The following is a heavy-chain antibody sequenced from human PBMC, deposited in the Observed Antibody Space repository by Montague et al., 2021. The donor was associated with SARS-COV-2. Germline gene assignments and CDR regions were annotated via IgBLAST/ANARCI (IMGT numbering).Heavy chain of an antibody. CDR3: ASDSTAYFRFDY. CDR1: GASIRRSTYY. CDR2: IYYSGTT. D-gene: IGHD3-9*01. V-gene: IGHV4-39*07. J-gene: IGHJ4*01. Sequence: SETLSLTCTVSGASIRRSTYYWGWIRQPPGKDLEWIGRIYYSGTTHYNPSLRSRVTISLDTSKNQVSLRLTSVTAADTAFYYCASDSTAYFRFDYWGRGTPVSVSS.